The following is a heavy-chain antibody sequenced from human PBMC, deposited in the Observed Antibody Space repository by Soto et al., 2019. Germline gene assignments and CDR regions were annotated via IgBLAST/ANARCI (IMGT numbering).Heavy chain of an antibody. CDR2: IIPNFDTP. V-gene: IGHV1-69*06. Sequence: QVQLVQSGAEVKKPGSSVKLSCKASGDSFNTFAVTWVRQAPGQGLEWMGGIIPNFDTPNYAKRFQGRVTIIADNSKSKPDMELSSLRAEDTAVYYCARPYYDSSGYYLWYFDSWGQGTLVTVSS. J-gene: IGHJ4*02. CDR1: GDSFNTFA. CDR3: ARPYYDSSGYYLWYFDS. D-gene: IGHD3-22*01.